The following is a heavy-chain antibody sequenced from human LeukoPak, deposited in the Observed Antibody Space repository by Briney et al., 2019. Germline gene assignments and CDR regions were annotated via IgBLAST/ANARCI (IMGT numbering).Heavy chain of an antibody. CDR2: IYHSGST. CDR1: GGSISSSKW. J-gene: IGHJ4*02. D-gene: IGHD3-10*01. V-gene: IGHV4-4*02. Sequence: SGTLSLTCAVSGGSISSSKWWSWVRQPPGKGLEWIGKIYHSGSTNYNPPLKSRVTISVDKSKNQFSLKLSSVTAADTAVYYCATVSAFFYDSGSYYTFDYWGQGTLVTVSS. CDR3: ATVSAFFYDSGSYYTFDY.